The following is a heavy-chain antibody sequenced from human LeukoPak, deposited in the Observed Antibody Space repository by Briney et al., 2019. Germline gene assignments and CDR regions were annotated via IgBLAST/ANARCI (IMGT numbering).Heavy chain of an antibody. V-gene: IGHV3-64*01. CDR3: VRLNDYGDYGVDY. CDR2: ISSNGGST. D-gene: IGHD4-17*01. J-gene: IGHJ4*02. CDR1: GFTFSSYA. Sequence: GGSLRLSCAASGFTFSSYAMHWVRQAPGKGLEYVSAISSNGGSTYYANSVKGRFTISRDNSKNTLYLQMGSLRAEDMAVYYCVRLNDYGDYGVDYWGQGTLVTVSS.